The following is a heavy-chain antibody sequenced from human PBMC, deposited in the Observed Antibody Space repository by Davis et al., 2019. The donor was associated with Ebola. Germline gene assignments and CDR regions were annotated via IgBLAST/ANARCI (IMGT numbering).Heavy chain of an antibody. D-gene: IGHD3-3*01. Sequence: PGGSLRLSCAASGFTFSSYGMHWVRQAPGKGLEWVAVISYDGSNKYYADSVKGRFTISRDNSKNTLYLQMNSLGAEDTAVYYCAKGSVTIFGVAPDYYGMDVWGKGTTVTVSS. CDR2: ISYDGSNK. J-gene: IGHJ6*04. V-gene: IGHV3-30*18. CDR3: AKGSVTIFGVAPDYYGMDV. CDR1: GFTFSSYG.